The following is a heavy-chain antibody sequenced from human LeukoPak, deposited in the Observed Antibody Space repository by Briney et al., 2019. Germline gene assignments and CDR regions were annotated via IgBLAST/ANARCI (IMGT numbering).Heavy chain of an antibody. D-gene: IGHD2-21*02. Sequence: SETLSLTCTVSGGSISSYYWSWIRQPPGKGLEWIGYIYYSGSTNYNPSLKSRVTISVDTSKNQFSLNLRSVTAADTAVYYGARAGAYCGGDCFKPFDYWGQGTLVTVSS. CDR3: ARAGAYCGGDCFKPFDY. V-gene: IGHV4-59*01. CDR1: GGSISSYY. J-gene: IGHJ4*02. CDR2: IYYSGST.